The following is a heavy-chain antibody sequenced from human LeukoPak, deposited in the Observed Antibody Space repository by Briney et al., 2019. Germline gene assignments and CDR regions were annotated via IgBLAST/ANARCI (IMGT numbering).Heavy chain of an antibody. CDR3: ARGNYDILTGYLY. J-gene: IGHJ4*02. V-gene: IGHV4-34*01. CDR2: INHSGST. D-gene: IGHD3-9*01. Sequence: SETLSLTCAVYGGYFSGTYWSWIRQPPGKGLEWIGEINHSGSTNYNPSLKSRVTISVDTSKNQFSLTPSSVTAADTAVYYCARGNYDILTGYLYWGQGTLVTVSS. CDR1: GGYFSGTY.